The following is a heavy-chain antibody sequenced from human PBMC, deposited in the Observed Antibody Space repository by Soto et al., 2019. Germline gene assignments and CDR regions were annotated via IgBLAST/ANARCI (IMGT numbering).Heavy chain of an antibody. CDR2: IYHSGST. CDR1: GGSISSNNC. D-gene: IGHD3-10*01. Sequence: SETLSLTCAASGGSISSNNCWSWVRHPRGKGLEWIGEIYHSGSTNYNPSLKSRVTISVDKSKNQFSLKLSSVTAADTAVYYCARDQWFGEFWTAFDYWGQGTMVTVSS. J-gene: IGHJ4*02. CDR3: ARDQWFGEFWTAFDY. V-gene: IGHV4-4*02.